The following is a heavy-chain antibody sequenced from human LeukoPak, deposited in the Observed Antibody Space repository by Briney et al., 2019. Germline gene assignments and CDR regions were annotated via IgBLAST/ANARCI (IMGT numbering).Heavy chain of an antibody. V-gene: IGHV4-59*08. CDR1: GGSISSYY. J-gene: IGHJ6*02. Sequence: SQTLSLTCTVSGGSISSYYWSWVRQPPGKGLEWIGYIYYSGSTNYNPSLKSRVTISVDTSKNQFSLKLSSVTAADTAVYYCARHGHDFWSGYYKIYYYYGMDVWGQGTTVTVSS. CDR2: IYYSGST. CDR3: ARHGHDFWSGYYKIYYYYGMDV. D-gene: IGHD3-3*01.